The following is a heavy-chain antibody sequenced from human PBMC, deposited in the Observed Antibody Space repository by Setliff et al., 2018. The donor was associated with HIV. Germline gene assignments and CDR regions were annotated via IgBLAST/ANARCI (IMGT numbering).Heavy chain of an antibody. CDR2: IRYDGSDK. D-gene: IGHD5-12*01. J-gene: IGHJ4*02. CDR1: EFPFSTYG. V-gene: IGHV3-30*02. CDR3: VKGYNAYDSGADPDY. Sequence: RLSCAASEFPFSTYGMHWVRQAPGKGLEWVAFIRYDGSDKYYAKSVKGRFTISRDNSKNTLYLQMNSLGPEDTAVYYCVKGYNAYDSGADPDYWGQGTLVTVSS.